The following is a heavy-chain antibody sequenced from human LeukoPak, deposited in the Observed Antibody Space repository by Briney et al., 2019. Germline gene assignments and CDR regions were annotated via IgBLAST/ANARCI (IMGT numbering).Heavy chain of an antibody. CDR3: TRDPTNNS. Sequence: GGSLRLSCSASGFTFSSYGMHWVRQAPGTGLEWVSSIGHNSGYLYYAESVKGRFTISRGNAQNSLYLQMDSLRAEDTAVYYCTRDPTNNSWGQGTLVTVSS. J-gene: IGHJ4*02. CDR1: GFTFSSYG. CDR2: IGHNSGYL. V-gene: IGHV3-21*01.